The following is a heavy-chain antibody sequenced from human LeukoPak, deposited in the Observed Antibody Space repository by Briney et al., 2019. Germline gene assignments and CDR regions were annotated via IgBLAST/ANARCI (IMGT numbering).Heavy chain of an antibody. D-gene: IGHD3-22*01. Sequence: SETLSLTCTVSGGSISSYYWSWIRQPPGKGLEWIGYIYYSGSTNYNPPLKSRVTISVDTSKNQFSLKLSSVTAADTAVYYCARLEGYDSSGYYYSYFDYWGQGTLVTVSS. CDR3: ARLEGYDSSGYYYSYFDY. J-gene: IGHJ4*02. CDR1: GGSISSYY. V-gene: IGHV4-59*01. CDR2: IYYSGST.